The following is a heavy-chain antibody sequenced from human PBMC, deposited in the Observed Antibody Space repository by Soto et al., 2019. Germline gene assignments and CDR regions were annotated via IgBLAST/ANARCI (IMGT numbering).Heavy chain of an antibody. V-gene: IGHV3-23*01. CDR2: ISGSGGST. J-gene: IGHJ4*02. CDR3: AKDLGHELMITFGGVIVAFDY. CDR1: GFTFSSYA. Sequence: GGSLRLSCAASGFTFSSYAMSWVRQAPGKGLEWVSAISGSGGSTYYADSVKGRFTISRDNSKNTLYLQMNSLRAEDTAVYYCAKDLGHELMITFGGVIVAFDYWGQGTLVTVSS. D-gene: IGHD3-16*02.